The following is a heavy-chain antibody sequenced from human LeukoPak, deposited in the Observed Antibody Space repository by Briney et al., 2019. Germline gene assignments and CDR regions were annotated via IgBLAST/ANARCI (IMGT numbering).Heavy chain of an antibody. CDR2: MNPNSGNT. D-gene: IGHD3-3*01. Sequence: GASVKVSCKASGYTFTSYDINWVRQATGQGLEWMGWMNPNSGNTGYAQKFQGRVTMTRNTSISTAYMELSSLRSEDTAVYYCARGFYYYDFWSGSWGPPECWFDPWGQGTLVTVSS. CDR1: GYTFTSYD. V-gene: IGHV1-8*01. J-gene: IGHJ5*02. CDR3: ARGFYYYDFWSGSWGPPECWFDP.